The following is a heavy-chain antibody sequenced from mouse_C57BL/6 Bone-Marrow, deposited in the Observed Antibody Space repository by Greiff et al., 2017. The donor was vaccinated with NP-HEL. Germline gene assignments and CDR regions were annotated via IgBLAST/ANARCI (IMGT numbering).Heavy chain of an antibody. Sequence: VQLQQSGAELARPGASVKLSCKASGYTFTSSGISWVKQRTGQGLEWIGEIYPRSGNTYSNEKFKGKATLTADKSSSTAYIELRSLTSEDSAVYFCSRGRAMDYWGQGTSVTVSS. J-gene: IGHJ4*01. CDR1: GYTFTSSG. CDR2: IYPRSGNT. CDR3: SRGRAMDY. V-gene: IGHV1-81*01.